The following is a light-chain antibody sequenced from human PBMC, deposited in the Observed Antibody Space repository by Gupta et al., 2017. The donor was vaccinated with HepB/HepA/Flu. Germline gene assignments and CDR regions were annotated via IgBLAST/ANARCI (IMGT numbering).Light chain of an antibody. CDR3: KQSYRNVPT. V-gene: IGKV1-39*01. J-gene: IGKJ5*01. Sequence: DLQMTQSPSSLSASVGDRVTITCRTSQSISSDLNWHQQKPGKAPKLLIYAAASLESGVPSRFSGTGSGTDFTLTISSLQTEDFATDYCKQSYRNVPTCGQGTRLEIK. CDR1: QSISSD. CDR2: AAA.